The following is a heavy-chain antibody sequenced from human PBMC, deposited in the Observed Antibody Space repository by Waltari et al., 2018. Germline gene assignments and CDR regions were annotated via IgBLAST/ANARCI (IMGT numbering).Heavy chain of an antibody. CDR2: INHSGST. D-gene: IGHD5-12*01. Sequence: VQLLESGGGLVQPGGSLRLSCAASGFTFSSYAMSWIRQPPGKGLEWIGEINHSGSTNYNPSLKSRVTISVDTSKNQFSLKLSSVTAADTAVYYCARGPKYSGYDVFDYWGQGTLVTVSS. CDR3: ARGPKYSGYDVFDY. CDR1: GFTFSSYA. J-gene: IGHJ4*02. V-gene: IGHV4-34*01.